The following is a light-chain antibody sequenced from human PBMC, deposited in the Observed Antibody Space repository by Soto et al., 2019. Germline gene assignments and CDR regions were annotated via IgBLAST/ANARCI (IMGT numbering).Light chain of an antibody. Sequence: QSALTQPASVSGSPGQSITISCTGTSSDVGGYKYVSWYQHHPGQAPKLMIHAVNSRPSGVSTRFSGSKSGNTASLTISGLQPEDEADYYCATWDDSLSGWVFGGGTKLTVL. CDR3: ATWDDSLSGWV. CDR1: SSDVGGYKY. J-gene: IGLJ3*02. CDR2: AVN. V-gene: IGLV2-14*01.